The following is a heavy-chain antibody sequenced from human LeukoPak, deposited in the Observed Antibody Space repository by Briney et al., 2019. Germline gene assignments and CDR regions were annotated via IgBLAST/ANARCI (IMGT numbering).Heavy chain of an antibody. V-gene: IGHV3-21*06. Sequence: GGSLRLSCAASGFTFSSYSMNWVRQAPGKGLEWVSSISSSSSYIYYADSVKGRFTISRNDAKNSLYLQMNNLRVEDTAVYYCAREGIAALGEHWGRGTLVTVSS. CDR2: ISSSSSYI. CDR3: AREGIAALGEH. D-gene: IGHD6-13*01. J-gene: IGHJ1*01. CDR1: GFTFSSYS.